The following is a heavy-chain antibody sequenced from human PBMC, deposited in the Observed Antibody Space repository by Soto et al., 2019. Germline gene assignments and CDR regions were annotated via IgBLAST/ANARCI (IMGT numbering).Heavy chain of an antibody. J-gene: IGHJ4*02. CDR1: GGSISSGGYS. CDR2: IYHSGST. V-gene: IGHV4-30-2*01. Sequence: PSETLSLTCAVSGGSISSGGYSWSWIRQPPGKGLEWIGYIYHSGSTYYNPSLKSRVTISVDRSKNQFSLKLSSVTAADTAVYYCARLPLYWGQETLVTVXS. CDR3: ARLPLY.